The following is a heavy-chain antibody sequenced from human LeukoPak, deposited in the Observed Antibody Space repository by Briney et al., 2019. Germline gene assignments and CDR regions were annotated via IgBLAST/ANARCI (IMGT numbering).Heavy chain of an antibody. D-gene: IGHD3-10*01. Sequence: PGGSLRLSCAASGFTFSTYAMSWVRQAPGKGLEWVSGISGSSDSRYYTDSVKGRFTTSRDNSKNTLYLQINSLRAEDTAVYYCAKGGSYYGSGSYYNEPLDYWGQGTLVTVSS. CDR2: ISGSSDSR. CDR1: GFTFSTYA. CDR3: AKGGSYYGSGSYYNEPLDY. V-gene: IGHV3-23*01. J-gene: IGHJ4*02.